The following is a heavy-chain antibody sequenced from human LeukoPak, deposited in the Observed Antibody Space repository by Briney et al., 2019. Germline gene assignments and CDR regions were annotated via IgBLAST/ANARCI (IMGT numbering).Heavy chain of an antibody. CDR2: IYTSGST. CDR1: GGSISSGSYY. CDR3: AGATYDILTGYYLIFDY. V-gene: IGHV4-61*02. D-gene: IGHD3-9*01. Sequence: SETPSLTCTVSGGSISSGSYYWSWIRQPAGKGLKWIGRIYTSGSTNYNPSLKSRVTISVDTSKNQFSLKLSSVTAADTAVYYCAGATYDILTGYYLIFDYWGQGTLVTVSS. J-gene: IGHJ4*02.